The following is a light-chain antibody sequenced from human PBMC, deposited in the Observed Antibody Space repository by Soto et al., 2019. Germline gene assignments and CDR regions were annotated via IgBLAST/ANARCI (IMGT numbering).Light chain of an antibody. V-gene: IGKV4-1*01. J-gene: IGKJ4*01. CDR1: QSVLYSSNNKNY. CDR2: WAS. CDR3: QQYYSTPLT. Sequence: DIVMTQSPDSLAVSLGERATINCMSSQSVLYSSNNKNYLAWYQQKPGQPPKLLMYWASTRESGVPDRFSGSGSGTDFTLTISSLQAEDVAVYYCQQYYSTPLTFGGGTKV.